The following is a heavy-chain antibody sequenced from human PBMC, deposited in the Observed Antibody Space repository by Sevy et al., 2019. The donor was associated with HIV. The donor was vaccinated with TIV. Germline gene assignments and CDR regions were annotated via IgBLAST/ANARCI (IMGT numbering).Heavy chain of an antibody. J-gene: IGHJ5*02. CDR1: ALNFGSRA. D-gene: IGHD3-10*01. V-gene: IGHV3-23*01. CDR3: VVFQFGSGSPWLDP. Sequence: GGSLRLSCAATALNFGSRAMSWVRQAPEKGLQWSSAINGDGLSTKSADSAKGRFTVSRDNSKSTVYLQMSRLRVEDTGVYYCVVFQFGSGSPWLDPWGQGTRVTVSS. CDR2: INGDGLST.